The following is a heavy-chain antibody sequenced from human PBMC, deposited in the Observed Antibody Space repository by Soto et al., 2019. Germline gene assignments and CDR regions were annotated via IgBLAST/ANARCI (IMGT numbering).Heavy chain of an antibody. J-gene: IGHJ5*02. V-gene: IGHV4-39*01. D-gene: IGHD6-19*01. CDR1: GGSISSYY. CDR2: IYYSGSI. CDR3: ARQSSGWYNWFDP. Sequence: PSETLSLTCTVSGGSISSYYWVWIRQPPGKGLEWIGSIYYSGSIYYNPSLKSRVTISVDTSKNQFSLKLSSVTAAETAVYYCARQSSGWYNWFDPWGQGTLVTVSS.